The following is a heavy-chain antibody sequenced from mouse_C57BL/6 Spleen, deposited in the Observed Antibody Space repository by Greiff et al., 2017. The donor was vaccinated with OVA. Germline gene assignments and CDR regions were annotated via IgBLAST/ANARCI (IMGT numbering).Heavy chain of an antibody. CDR3: ARRVGNHLYFDV. CDR1: GYTFTSYW. D-gene: IGHD2-1*01. V-gene: IGHV1-55*01. J-gene: IGHJ1*03. CDR2: IYPGSGST. Sequence: VQLQQPGAELVKPGASVKMSCKASGYTFTSYWITWVKQRPGQGLEWIGDIYPGSGSTNYNEKFKSKATLTVDTSSSTAYLQLSSLTSEDSAVYYCARRVGNHLYFDVWGTGTTVTVSS.